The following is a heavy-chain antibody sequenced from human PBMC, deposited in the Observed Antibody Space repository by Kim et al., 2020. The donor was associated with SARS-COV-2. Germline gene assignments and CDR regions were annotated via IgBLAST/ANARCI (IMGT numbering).Heavy chain of an antibody. V-gene: IGHV1-18*04. CDR2: ISAYNGNT. J-gene: IGHJ4*02. CDR3: ARVSRINYGSGSLGY. D-gene: IGHD3-10*01. CDR1: GYTFTSYG. Sequence: ASVKVSCKASGYTFTSYGISWVRQAPGQGLEWMGWISAYNGNTNYAQKLQGRVTMTTDTSTSTAYMELRSLRSDDTAVYYCARVSRINYGSGSLGYWGQGTLVTVSS.